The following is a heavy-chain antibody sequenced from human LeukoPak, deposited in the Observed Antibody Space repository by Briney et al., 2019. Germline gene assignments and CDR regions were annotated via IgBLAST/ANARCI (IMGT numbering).Heavy chain of an antibody. CDR3: AKPLVRGWLVDAFDM. D-gene: IGHD6-19*01. V-gene: IGHV3-30*02. CDR2: IRYDGSNK. J-gene: IGHJ3*02. Sequence: PGGSLRLSCAASGFTFSSYGMHWVRQAPGKGLEWVAFIRYDGSNKDHADSVKGRFTISRDNSKNTLYLQMNSLRAEDTAVYYCAKPLVRGWLVDAFDMWGQGTMVTVSS. CDR1: GFTFSSYG.